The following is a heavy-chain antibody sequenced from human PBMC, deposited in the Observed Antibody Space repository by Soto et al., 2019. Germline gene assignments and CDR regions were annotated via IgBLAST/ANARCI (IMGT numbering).Heavy chain of an antibody. J-gene: IGHJ4*02. CDR2: ISYDGSNK. CDR1: GFTFSSYA. D-gene: IGHD3-10*01. V-gene: IGHV3-30-3*01. Sequence: QVQLVESGGGVVQPGRSLRLSCAASGFTFSSYAMHWVRQAPGKGLEWVAVISYDGSNKYYADSVKGRFTISRDNSKNTLYLQMNSLRDEDTAVYYCARDRSVLLWFGELPYWGQGTLVTVYS. CDR3: ARDRSVLLWFGELPY.